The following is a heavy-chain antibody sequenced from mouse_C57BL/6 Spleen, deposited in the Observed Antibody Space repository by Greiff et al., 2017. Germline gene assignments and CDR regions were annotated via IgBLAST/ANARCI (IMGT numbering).Heavy chain of an antibody. CDR2: FYPGSGSI. V-gene: IGHV1-62-2*01. CDR3: ARHEGDYYGSSSWFAY. CDR1: GYTFTEYT. J-gene: IGHJ3*01. D-gene: IGHD1-1*01. Sequence: VQVVESGAELVKPGASVKLSCKASGYTFTEYTIHWVKQRSGQGLEWIGWFYPGSGSIKYNEKFKDKATLTADKSSSTVYMELSRLTSEDSAVYFCARHEGDYYGSSSWFAYWGQGTLVTVSA.